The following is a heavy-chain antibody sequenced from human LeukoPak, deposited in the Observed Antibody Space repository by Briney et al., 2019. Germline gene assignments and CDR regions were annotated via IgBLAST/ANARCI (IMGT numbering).Heavy chain of an antibody. J-gene: IGHJ4*02. CDR3: AKALRYFDWSKGYFDY. CDR1: GFTFDDYA. CDR2: ISWNSGSI. V-gene: IGHV3-9*01. D-gene: IGHD3-9*01. Sequence: GGSLRLSCAASGFTFDDYAMHWVRQAPGKGLEWVSGISWNSGSIGYADSVKGRFTISRDNAKNSLYLQMNSLRAEDTALYYCAKALRYFDWSKGYFDYWGQGTLVTVSS.